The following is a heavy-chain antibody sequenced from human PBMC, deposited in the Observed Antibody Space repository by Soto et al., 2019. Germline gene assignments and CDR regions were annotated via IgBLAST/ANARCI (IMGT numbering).Heavy chain of an antibody. CDR3: ARVNYGDYYYGMDV. J-gene: IGHJ6*02. CDR2: ISYTGSA. CDR1: GGSINYSY. Sequence: SETLSLTCTVSGGSINYSYWTWIRQPPGKGLEWIGYISYTGSANYNASLKSRITKSANTSKNQFSLKLISVTAADTALYYCARVNYGDYYYGMDVWGQGTTVTVSS. D-gene: IGHD4-17*01. V-gene: IGHV4-59*01.